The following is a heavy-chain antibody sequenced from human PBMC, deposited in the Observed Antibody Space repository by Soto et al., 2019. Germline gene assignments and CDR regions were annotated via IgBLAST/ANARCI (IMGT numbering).Heavy chain of an antibody. CDR3: ARGIATGQLDP. CDR2: INPDNGNT. V-gene: IGHV1-3*01. D-gene: IGHD2-15*01. Sequence: QVQLVQSGAEVKKPGASVKISCKASGYTFTRYTMNWERQAPGQRLEWMGWINPDNGNTKSSQKFHDRVIITRDTSASTAYMDLSSLRSEDTAVYYCARGIATGQLDPWGQGTLVTVSS. J-gene: IGHJ5*02. CDR1: GYTFTRYT.